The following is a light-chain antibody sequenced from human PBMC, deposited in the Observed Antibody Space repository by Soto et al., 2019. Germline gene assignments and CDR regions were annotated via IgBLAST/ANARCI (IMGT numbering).Light chain of an antibody. Sequence: QSVVTQPASVSGSPGQSITISCTGTSSDVDGYNYVSWYQQHPGKAHKLMIYDVSNRPSGVSNRFSGSKSGNTASLTISGFQAEDEADYYCRSYTSSSPYVFGTGTKVTVL. V-gene: IGLV2-14*01. CDR1: SSDVDGYNY. CDR3: RSYTSSSPYV. CDR2: DVS. J-gene: IGLJ1*01.